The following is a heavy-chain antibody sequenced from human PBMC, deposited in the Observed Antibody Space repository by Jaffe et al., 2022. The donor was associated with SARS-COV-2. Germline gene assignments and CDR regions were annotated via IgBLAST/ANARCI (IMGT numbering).Heavy chain of an antibody. CDR1: GFAFSNYA. D-gene: IGHD3-10*01. CDR2: ISGGGSST. CDR3: AKGYGSGTYNLPND. V-gene: IGHV3-23*04. J-gene: IGHJ1*01. Sequence: QLVESGGGSVQPGGSLRLSCAASGFAFSNYAMSWVRQAPGKGLEWVSAISGGGSSTYYADSVKGRFTISSDNSKSTLYLQMNSLRAEDTAVYYCAKGYGSGTYNLPNDWGQGTLVTVSS.